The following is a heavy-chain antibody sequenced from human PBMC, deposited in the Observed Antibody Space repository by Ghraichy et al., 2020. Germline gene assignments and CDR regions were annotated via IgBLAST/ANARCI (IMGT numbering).Heavy chain of an antibody. CDR1: GFTFSSYA. CDR3: ASGRVSAVAANFDY. J-gene: IGHJ4*02. V-gene: IGHV3-30-3*01. CDR2: ISYDGSNK. Sequence: GGSLRLSCAASGFTFSSYAMHWVRQAPGKGLEWVAVISYDGSNKYYADSVKGRFTISRDNSKNTLYLQMNSLRAEDTAVYYCASGRVSAVAANFDYWGQGTLVTVSS. D-gene: IGHD6-13*01.